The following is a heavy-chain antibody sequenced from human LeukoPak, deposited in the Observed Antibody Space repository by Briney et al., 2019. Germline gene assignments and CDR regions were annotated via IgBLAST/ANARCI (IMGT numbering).Heavy chain of an antibody. Sequence: GGSLRLSCAASGLTLSRNSMNWVRQAPGEGLEWVSYISYSSSTIYYTDSVQGRFTISRDNAKNSLYLQMNSLRAEDTAVYYCARDPGSGWSLDYWGQGTLVTVSS. CDR3: ARDPGSGWSLDY. CDR1: GLTLSRNS. CDR2: ISYSSSTI. D-gene: IGHD6-19*01. J-gene: IGHJ4*02. V-gene: IGHV3-48*01.